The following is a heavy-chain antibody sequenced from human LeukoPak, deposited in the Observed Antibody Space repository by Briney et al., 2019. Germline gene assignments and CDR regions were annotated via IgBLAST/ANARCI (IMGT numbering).Heavy chain of an antibody. CDR1: GGSIRSGAYY. J-gene: IGHJ4*02. V-gene: IGHV4-31*03. CDR2: IYYSGTT. CDR3: ARKRTYDY. Sequence: PSETLSLTCTVSGGSIRSGAYYWTWIRQHPGKGLEWIGYIYYSGTTYYNPSLKSRVTISVDTSKNQFSLKLSSVTAADTAVYYCARKRTYDYWGQGTLVTVSS.